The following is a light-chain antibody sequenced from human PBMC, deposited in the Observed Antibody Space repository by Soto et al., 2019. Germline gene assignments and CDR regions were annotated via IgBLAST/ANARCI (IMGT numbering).Light chain of an antibody. Sequence: DIQITQSPSSLSASVGDRVTITCRASQSISSYLNWYQQKPGKAPKLLIYAASTLQSGVPSRFSGGRSGTDFTLTISSLRPEDVATYYCQKYNSALITFGQGTRLEIK. CDR1: QSISSY. CDR3: QKYNSALIT. J-gene: IGKJ5*01. CDR2: AAS. V-gene: IGKV1-27*01.